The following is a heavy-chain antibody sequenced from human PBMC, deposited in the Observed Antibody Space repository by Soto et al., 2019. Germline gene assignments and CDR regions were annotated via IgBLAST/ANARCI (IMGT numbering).Heavy chain of an antibody. CDR2: ISYDGSNK. Sequence: GGSLRLSCAASGFTFSSYGMHWVRQAPGKGLEWVAVISYDGSNKYYADSVKGRFTISRDNSKNTLYLQMNSLRAEDTAVYYCAKDLVVGGGMDVWGQGTTVTVSS. J-gene: IGHJ6*02. V-gene: IGHV3-30*18. CDR3: AKDLVVGGGMDV. D-gene: IGHD2-15*01. CDR1: GFTFSSYG.